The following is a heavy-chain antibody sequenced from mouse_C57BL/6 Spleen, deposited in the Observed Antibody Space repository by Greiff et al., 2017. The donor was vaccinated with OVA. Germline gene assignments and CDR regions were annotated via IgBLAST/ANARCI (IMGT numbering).Heavy chain of an antibody. V-gene: IGHV10-1*01. J-gene: IGHJ4*01. CDR1: GFSFNTYA. CDR2: IRSKSNNYAT. CDR3: VRPPYSNSMDY. Sequence: EVQRVESGGGLVQPKGSLKLSCAASGFSFNTYAMNWVRQAPGKGLEWVARIRSKSNNYATYYADSVKDRFTISRDDSESMLYLQMNNLKTEDTAMYYCVRPPYSNSMDYWGQGTSVTVSA. D-gene: IGHD2-5*01.